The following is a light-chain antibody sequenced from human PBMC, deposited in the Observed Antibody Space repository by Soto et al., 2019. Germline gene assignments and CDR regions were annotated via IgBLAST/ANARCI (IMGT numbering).Light chain of an antibody. CDR2: AAS. CDR3: QHPTNLPIT. J-gene: IGKJ5*01. Sequence: IQLTKYPSSLSASLGDRFTITCLASQGISSNLAWYQQKPGKAPKVLINAASTLQSGVPSRFSGSGSGTDFTLTISSLQPEDFATYYCQHPTNLPITFAQGTRLEI. CDR1: QGISSN. V-gene: IGKV1-9*01.